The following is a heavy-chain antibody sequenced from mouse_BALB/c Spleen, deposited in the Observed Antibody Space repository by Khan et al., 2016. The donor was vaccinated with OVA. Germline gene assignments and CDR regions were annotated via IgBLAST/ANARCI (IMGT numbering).Heavy chain of an antibody. V-gene: IGHV1S81*02. Sequence: QVQLQQSGAELVKPGASVELSCKASGYTFTSYYMYWLKQRPGQGLEWIGEINPINGGTNFNEKFKNKATLTVDKPSSTAYMQLSSLTSEDSAVYYCTRRGTARATLWFAYWGQGTLVTVSA. J-gene: IGHJ3*01. CDR1: GYTFTSYY. CDR2: INPINGGT. D-gene: IGHD3-2*01. CDR3: TRRGTARATLWFAY.